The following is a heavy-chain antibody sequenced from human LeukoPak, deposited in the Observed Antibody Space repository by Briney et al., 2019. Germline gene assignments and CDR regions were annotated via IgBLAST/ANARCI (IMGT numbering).Heavy chain of an antibody. CDR3: ARDHGSGIGYYYYYMDV. CDR1: GFTFSSYW. J-gene: IGHJ6*03. Sequence: GGSLRLSCAASGFTFSSYWMSWVRQAPGKGPEWVANIKQDGSEKKYVDSVKGRFTISRDNAKNSLYLQMNSLRAEDTAVYYCARDHGSGIGYYYYYMDVWGKGTTVTVSS. D-gene: IGHD3-10*01. V-gene: IGHV3-7*01. CDR2: IKQDGSEK.